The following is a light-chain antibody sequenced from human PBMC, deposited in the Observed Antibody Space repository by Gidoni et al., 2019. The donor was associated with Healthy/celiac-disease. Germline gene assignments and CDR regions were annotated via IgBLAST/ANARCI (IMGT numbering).Light chain of an antibody. CDR1: SSDVGGYNY. V-gene: IGLV2-14*01. CDR2: DVS. CDR3: SSYTSSSTVV. Sequence: QSALPQPASVSGSPGQSITISCPGTSSDVGGYNYVSWYQQHPGKAPKLMIYDVSNRPSGVSNRFSCSKSGNTASLTISGLQAEDEADYYCSSYTSSSTVVFGGGTKLTVL. J-gene: IGLJ2*01.